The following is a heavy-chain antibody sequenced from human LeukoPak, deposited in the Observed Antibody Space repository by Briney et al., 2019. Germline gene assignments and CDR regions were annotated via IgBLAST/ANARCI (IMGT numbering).Heavy chain of an antibody. Sequence: PGRSLRLSCSASGFTFSSYGMHWVRQAPVKGLEWVAVISYDGSKTYYADSVKGRFTISRDNSKDTLYLQMNSLRAEDTAVYYCAKGSGSGKYYGMDVWGQGTTVTVSS. CDR3: AKGSGSGKYYGMDV. CDR1: GFTFSSYG. V-gene: IGHV3-30*18. D-gene: IGHD3-10*01. CDR2: ISYDGSKT. J-gene: IGHJ6*02.